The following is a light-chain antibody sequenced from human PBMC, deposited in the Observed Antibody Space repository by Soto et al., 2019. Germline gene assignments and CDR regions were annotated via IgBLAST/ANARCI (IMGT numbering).Light chain of an antibody. V-gene: IGKV1-5*03. Sequence: DIQMTQSPSTLSAFVGARVAITCRASQSISSWLAWYQQKPGKAPKLLVYQASTLQSGVPSRFSGGGSGTHFTLTISSLQPDDFASYFCLQYYNFSWTFGQGTKVDI. J-gene: IGKJ1*01. CDR3: LQYYNFSWT. CDR1: QSISSW. CDR2: QAS.